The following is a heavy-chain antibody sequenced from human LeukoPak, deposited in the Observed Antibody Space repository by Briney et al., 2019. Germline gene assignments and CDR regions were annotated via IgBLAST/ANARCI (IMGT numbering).Heavy chain of an antibody. CDR2: ISGSGGST. CDR1: GFTFSSYA. CDR3: AKEPSPGGVSQY. Sequence: GGSLRLSCAASGFTFSSYAMSWVRQAPGKGLEWVSAISGSGGSTYYADSVKGRFTISRDNSKNTRYLQMNSLRAEGTAVYYCAKEPSPGGVSQYWAQGPRVTVSS. D-gene: IGHD2-8*02. J-gene: IGHJ4*02. V-gene: IGHV3-23*01.